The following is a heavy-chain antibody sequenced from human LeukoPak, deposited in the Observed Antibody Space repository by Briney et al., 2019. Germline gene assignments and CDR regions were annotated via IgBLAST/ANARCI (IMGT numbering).Heavy chain of an antibody. V-gene: IGHV5-51*01. D-gene: IGHD2-2*01. CDR3: ARLVPATASDY. J-gene: IGHJ4*02. CDR1: GFNFTSYW. CDR2: IYPGDSDT. Sequence: GGSLKISCKGSGFNFTSYWIGRVRQMPGEGLEWMGIIYPGDSDTRYSPSFQGQVTISADQSISTAYLQWSSLKASDTAMYYCARLVPATASDYWGQGTLVTVST.